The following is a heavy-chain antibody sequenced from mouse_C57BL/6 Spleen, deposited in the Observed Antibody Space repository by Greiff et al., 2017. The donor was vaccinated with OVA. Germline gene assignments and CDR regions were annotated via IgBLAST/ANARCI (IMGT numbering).Heavy chain of an antibody. D-gene: IGHD3-2*02. CDR2: IDPSDSYT. V-gene: IGHV1-69*01. Sequence: QVQLKQSGAELVMPGASVKLSCKASGYTFTSYWMHWVKQRPGQGLEWIGEIDPSDSYTNYNQKFKGKSTLTVDKSSSTAYMQLSSLTSEDSAVYYCARQLSFDYWGQGTTLTVSS. CDR1: GYTFTSYW. CDR3: ARQLSFDY. J-gene: IGHJ2*01.